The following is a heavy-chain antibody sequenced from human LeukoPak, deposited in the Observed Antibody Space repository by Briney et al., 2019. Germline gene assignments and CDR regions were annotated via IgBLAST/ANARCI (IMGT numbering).Heavy chain of an antibody. Sequence: GESLKISCKGSGYSFTSYWISWVRQMPGKGLEWMGRIDPSDSYTNYSPSFQGHVTISADKSISTAYLQWSSLKASDTAMYYCARDSGYSYGLYDNWFDPWGQGTLVTVSS. CDR2: IDPSDSYT. J-gene: IGHJ5*02. CDR3: ARDSGYSYGLYDNWFDP. V-gene: IGHV5-10-1*01. D-gene: IGHD5-18*01. CDR1: GYSFTSYW.